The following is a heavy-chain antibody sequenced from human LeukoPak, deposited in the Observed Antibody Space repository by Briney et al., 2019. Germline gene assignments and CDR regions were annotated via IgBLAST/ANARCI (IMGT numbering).Heavy chain of an antibody. D-gene: IGHD3-22*01. CDR3: TRVSPVADSSGYYYFDY. J-gene: IGHJ4*02. Sequence: PGGSLRLSCAASGFTFSGSAMHWVRQASGKGLEWVGRIRSKANSYATAYAASVKGRFTISRDDSKNTAYLQINSLKTEDTAVYYCTRVSPVADSSGYYYFDYWGQGTLVTVSS. CDR2: IRSKANSYAT. V-gene: IGHV3-73*01. CDR1: GFTFSGSA.